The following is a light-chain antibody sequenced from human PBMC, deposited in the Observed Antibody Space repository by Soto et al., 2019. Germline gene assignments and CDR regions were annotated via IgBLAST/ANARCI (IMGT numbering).Light chain of an antibody. CDR2: GAS. V-gene: IGKV3-15*01. Sequence: EIVMTQSPATLSVSPGERATLSCRASQSISNKLVWYQQKPGQAPRLLIYGASTRATGIPARFSGSGSGTDFTLTISRLEPEDFAVYYCQQYGSSGTFGQGTKVDIK. CDR3: QQYGSSGT. CDR1: QSISNK. J-gene: IGKJ1*01.